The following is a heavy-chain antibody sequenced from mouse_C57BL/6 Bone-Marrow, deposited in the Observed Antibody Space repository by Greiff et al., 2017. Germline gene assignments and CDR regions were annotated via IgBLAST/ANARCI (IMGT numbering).Heavy chain of an antibody. Sequence: EVKLMESGEGLVKPGGSLKLSCAASGFTFSSYAMSWVRQTPEKRLEWVAYISSGGDYIYYADTVKGRFTISRDNARNTLYLLMSNLKSEDTAMYYCTREDGYYPFDYWGQGTTLTVSS. CDR3: TREDGYYPFDY. J-gene: IGHJ2*01. D-gene: IGHD2-3*01. CDR2: ISSGGDYI. CDR1: GFTFSSYA. V-gene: IGHV5-9-1*02.